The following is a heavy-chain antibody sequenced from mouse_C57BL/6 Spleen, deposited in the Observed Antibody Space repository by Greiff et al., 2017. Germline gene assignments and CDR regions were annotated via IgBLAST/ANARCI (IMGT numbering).Heavy chain of an antibody. CDR2: IFPGSGST. V-gene: IGHV1-9*01. J-gene: IGHJ2*01. Sequence: VQLQQSGAELMKPGASVKLSCTATGYTFTGYWIEWVKQRPGHGLEWIGEIFPGSGSTKYNEKFQGKATFTADTSSNTAYMRLSSLTTEDSAIYYCAREGWDDDWGQGTTLTGSS. D-gene: IGHD3-3*01. CDR3: AREGWDDD. CDR1: GYTFTGYW.